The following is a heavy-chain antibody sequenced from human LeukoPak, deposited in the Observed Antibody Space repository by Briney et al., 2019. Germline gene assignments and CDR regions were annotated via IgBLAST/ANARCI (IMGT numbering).Heavy chain of an antibody. D-gene: IGHD6-19*01. CDR1: GFTFDDYA. J-gene: IGHJ5*02. CDR3: AKDSSSGWYRPGRFDP. Sequence: GRCLRLSCAASGFTFDDYAMHWVRQAPGKGLEWDSGISWNSGSIGYADSVKGRFTISRDNAKNSLYLQMNSLRAEDTALYYCAKDSSSGWYRPGRFDPWGQGTLVTVSS. V-gene: IGHV3-9*01. CDR2: ISWNSGSI.